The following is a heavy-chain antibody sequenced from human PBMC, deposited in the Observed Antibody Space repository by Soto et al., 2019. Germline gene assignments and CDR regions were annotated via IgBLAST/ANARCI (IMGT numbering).Heavy chain of an antibody. D-gene: IGHD3-3*01. CDR1: GYTFTSYD. CDR3: ARVKHTGRFLEWAADLFDY. CDR2: MNPNSGNT. J-gene: IGHJ4*02. Sequence: ASVKVSCKASGYTFTSYDINWVRQATGQGLEWMGWMNPNSGNTGYAQKFQGRVTMTRNTSISTAYMELSSLRSEDTAVYYCARVKHTGRFLEWAADLFDYWGQGTLVTVSS. V-gene: IGHV1-8*01.